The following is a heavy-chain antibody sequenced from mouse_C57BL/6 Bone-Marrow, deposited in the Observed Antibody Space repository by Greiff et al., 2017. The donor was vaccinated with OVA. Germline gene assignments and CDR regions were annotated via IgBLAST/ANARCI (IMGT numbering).Heavy chain of an antibody. CDR3: ARSVITTGAWFAD. V-gene: IGHV1-61*01. Sequence: QVQLQQPGAELVRPGSSVKLSCKASGYTFTSYWMDWVKQRPGQGLEWIGNIYPSDSETHYNQKFKDKATLTVDKSSSTAYMQLSSLTSEDSAVYYCARSVITTGAWFADWGQGTLVTVSA. J-gene: IGHJ3*01. CDR2: IYPSDSET. CDR1: GYTFTSYW. D-gene: IGHD1-1*01.